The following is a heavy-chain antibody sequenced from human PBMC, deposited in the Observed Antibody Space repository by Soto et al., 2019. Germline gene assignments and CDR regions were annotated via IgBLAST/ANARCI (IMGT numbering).Heavy chain of an antibody. CDR1: GGSISSGGYY. CDR2: IYYSGST. J-gene: IGHJ3*02. CDR3: ARDRTYSGYDYDAFDI. D-gene: IGHD5-12*01. Sequence: PSETLSLTCTVSGGSISSGGYYWSWIRQHPGKGLEWIGYIYYSGSTYYNPSLKSRVTISVDTSKNQFSLKLSSVTAADTAVYYCARDRTYSGYDYDAFDIWGQGTLVT. V-gene: IGHV4-31*03.